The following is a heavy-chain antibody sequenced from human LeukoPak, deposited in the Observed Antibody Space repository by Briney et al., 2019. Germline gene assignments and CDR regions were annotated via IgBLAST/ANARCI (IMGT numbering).Heavy chain of an antibody. CDR3: VKSNNLGGDY. J-gene: IGHJ4*02. CDR1: GLTFRNYA. D-gene: IGHD1/OR15-1a*01. CDR2: ISGSGGGT. V-gene: IGHV3-23*01. Sequence: GGSLRLSCAASGLTFRNYAMNWVRQAPGKGLEWVSSISGSGGGTFYADSVKGRFTISRDNSKKTVYLQMQSLRVEDTAVYYCVKSNNLGGDYWGQGTLVTVSS.